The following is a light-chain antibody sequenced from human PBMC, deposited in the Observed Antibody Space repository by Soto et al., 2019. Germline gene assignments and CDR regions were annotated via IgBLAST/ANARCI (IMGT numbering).Light chain of an antibody. CDR1: QDVSSK. Sequence: EMVVTQSPATLSVSPGERVTLSCRTSQDVSSKLAWYQQKPGQPPSLLIYDASTRATGTPARFSGSGSGTEFTLAVSSLQSEDFAVYYCQQYNNWPPGYTFGQGTKLEIK. V-gene: IGKV3D-15*01. J-gene: IGKJ2*01. CDR3: QQYNNWPPGYT. CDR2: DAS.